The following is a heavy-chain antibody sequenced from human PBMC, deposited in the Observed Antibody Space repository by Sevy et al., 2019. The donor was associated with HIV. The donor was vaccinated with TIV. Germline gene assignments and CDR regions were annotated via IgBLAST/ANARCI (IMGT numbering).Heavy chain of an antibody. D-gene: IGHD6-19*01. CDR3: ATPLPSGWYEGTGGYFDL. CDR2: LYSTGAT. Sequence: ETLSLTCTISGGSISSSSYYWGWIRQPPGKGLEWMGSLYSTGATSYNPSLGSRVTVSADTSRNRFYLKLDSVSAADTAVYYCATPLPSGWYEGTGGYFDLWGRGTLVTVSS. V-gene: IGHV4-39*01. CDR1: GGSISSSSYY. J-gene: IGHJ2*01.